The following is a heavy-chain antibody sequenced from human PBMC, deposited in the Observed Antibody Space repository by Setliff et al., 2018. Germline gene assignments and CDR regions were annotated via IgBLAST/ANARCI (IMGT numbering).Heavy chain of an antibody. CDR1: GFTFSSYW. Sequence: GGSLRLSCVASGFTFSSYWMSWVRQAPGKGLEWVANIKQDGSEKYYVGSVKGRFTISRDNANNLLYLHMSSLRAEDTAVYYCARGAYEEGWVIPPKFNYFGYWGQGTLVTVSS. CDR2: IKQDGSEK. J-gene: IGHJ4*02. V-gene: IGHV3-7*04. D-gene: IGHD2-21*01. CDR3: ARGAYEEGWVIPPKFNYFGY.